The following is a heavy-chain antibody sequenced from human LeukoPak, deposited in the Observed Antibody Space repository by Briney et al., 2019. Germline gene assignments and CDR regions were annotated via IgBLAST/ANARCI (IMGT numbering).Heavy chain of an antibody. CDR3: ATYRSGWSFST. CDR2: VQDTINGGTT. D-gene: IGHD6-19*01. J-gene: IGHJ5*02. Sequence: GGSLRLSCTASGITFANTWLSGVRQAPGKGLEWVGRVQDTINGGTTDYAAPVKGRFTISRDDSRNTLYLQMNSLRSEDSALYYCATYRSGWSFSTWGQGTLVTVSS. CDR1: GITFANTW. V-gene: IGHV3-15*01.